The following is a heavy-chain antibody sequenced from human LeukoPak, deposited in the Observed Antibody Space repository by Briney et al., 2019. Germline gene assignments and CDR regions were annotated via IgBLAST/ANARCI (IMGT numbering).Heavy chain of an antibody. J-gene: IGHJ4*02. CDR1: GFTFSSNG. V-gene: IGHV3-48*04. CDR3: ARDESPDY. CDR2: ISATGGTI. Sequence: GGSLRLSCAASGFTFSSNGMNWVRQAPGKGLEWVSYISATGGTIYYADSVKGRFTISRDNAKNSLYLQMNSLRAEDTAVYYCARDESPDYWGQGTLVTVSS.